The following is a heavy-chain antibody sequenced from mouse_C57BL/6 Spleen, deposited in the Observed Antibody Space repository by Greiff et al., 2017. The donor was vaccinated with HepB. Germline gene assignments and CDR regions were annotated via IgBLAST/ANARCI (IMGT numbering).Heavy chain of an antibody. CDR2: IDPEDGET. D-gene: IGHD1-1*01. V-gene: IGHV14-2*01. J-gene: IGHJ3*01. CDR3: ASYYYGSSPSWFAY. Sequence: DVHLVESGAELVKPGASVKLSCTASGFNIKDYYMHWVKQRTEQGLEWIGRIDPEDGETKYAPKFQGKATITADTSSNTAYLQLSSLTSEDTAVYYCASYYYGSSPSWFAYWGQGTLVTVSA. CDR1: GFNIKDYY.